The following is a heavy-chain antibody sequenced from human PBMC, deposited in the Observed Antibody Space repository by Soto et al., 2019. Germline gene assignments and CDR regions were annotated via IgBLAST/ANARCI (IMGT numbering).Heavy chain of an antibody. Sequence: ASVKVSCKASGYTFTGYYMHWVRQAPGQGLEWMGWINPNSGGTNYAQKFQGWVTMTRDTSISTAYMELSRLRSDDTAVYYCARDMYSDFWSAPTQGSGRDVWGKGTRVTVPS. J-gene: IGHJ6*04. CDR1: GYTFTGYY. V-gene: IGHV1-2*04. CDR3: ARDMYSDFWSAPTQGSGRDV. D-gene: IGHD3-3*01. CDR2: INPNSGGT.